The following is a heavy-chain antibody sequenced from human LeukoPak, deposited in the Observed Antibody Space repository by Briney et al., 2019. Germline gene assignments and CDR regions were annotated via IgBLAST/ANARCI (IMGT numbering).Heavy chain of an antibody. CDR3: ARDSAAAGFDP. CDR2: ITSGSSDI. CDR1: GFTFSSYT. Sequence: GGSLRLSCAASGFTFSSYTMNWVRHAPGKGLEWVSSITSGSSDISYADSVKGRFIISRDNAKNSLYLQMNSLRAEDTALYYCARDSAAAGFDPWGQGTLVTVSS. D-gene: IGHD6-13*01. V-gene: IGHV3-21*01. J-gene: IGHJ5*02.